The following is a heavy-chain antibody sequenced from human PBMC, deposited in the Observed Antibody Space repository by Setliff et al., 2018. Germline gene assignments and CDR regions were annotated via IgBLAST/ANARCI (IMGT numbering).Heavy chain of an antibody. Sequence: PSETLSLTCTVSGGSISRGSYNWGWIRQPPGKGLECIGSIYYSGSTYYNPSLKSRVSISVDTSKNQFSLKLSSVTAADTAVYYCARAAGYSSSWYHYYYGMDVWGQGTTVTVSS. CDR2: IYYSGST. J-gene: IGHJ6*02. CDR3: ARAAGYSSSWYHYYYGMDV. CDR1: GGSISRGSYN. V-gene: IGHV4-39*01. D-gene: IGHD6-13*01.